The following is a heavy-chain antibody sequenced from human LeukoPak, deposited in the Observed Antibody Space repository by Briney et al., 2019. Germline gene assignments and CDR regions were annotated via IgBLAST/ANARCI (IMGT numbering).Heavy chain of an antibody. CDR2: IDHSGST. CDR3: ARHRKRSGGYFGSGHDGFDI. Sequence: SETLSLTCAVYGGSFSGYYWSWIRQPPGKGLEWIGEIDHSGSTNYIPSLESRVTLSVDTSKNQFSLNLNSVTAADTAVYYCARHRKRSGGYFGSGHDGFDIWGQGTMVTVSS. J-gene: IGHJ3*02. CDR1: GGSFSGYY. D-gene: IGHD3-22*01. V-gene: IGHV4-34*01.